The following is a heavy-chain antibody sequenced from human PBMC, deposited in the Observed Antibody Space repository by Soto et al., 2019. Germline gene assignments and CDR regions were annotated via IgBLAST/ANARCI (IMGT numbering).Heavy chain of an antibody. CDR2: IYYSGST. D-gene: IGHD1-7*01. V-gene: IGHV4-61*01. J-gene: IGHJ5*02. CDR3: ARSITGTSSWFDP. Sequence: SETLSLTCTVSGGSVSSGSYYWSWIRQPPGKGLEWIGYIYYSGSTNYNPSLKSRVTISVDTSKNQFSLKLSSVTAADTAVYYCARSITGTSSWFDPWGQGTLVTVSS. CDR1: GGSVSSGSYY.